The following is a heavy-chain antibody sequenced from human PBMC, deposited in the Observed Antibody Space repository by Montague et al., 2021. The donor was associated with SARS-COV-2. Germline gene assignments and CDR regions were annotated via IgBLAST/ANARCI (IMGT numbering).Heavy chain of an antibody. D-gene: IGHD6-19*01. V-gene: IGHV4-34*01. CDR1: GGSFSGYH. Sequence: SETLSLTCAVYGGSFSGYHWSWIRQPPGKGLEWIGEINHSGSTNYNPSLKSRVTISVDTSKNQFSLKLSSVTAADTAAYYCARGGRQWLVIDPRYYFDYWGRGTLVTVSS. J-gene: IGHJ4*01. CDR2: INHSGST. CDR3: ARGGRQWLVIDPRYYFDY.